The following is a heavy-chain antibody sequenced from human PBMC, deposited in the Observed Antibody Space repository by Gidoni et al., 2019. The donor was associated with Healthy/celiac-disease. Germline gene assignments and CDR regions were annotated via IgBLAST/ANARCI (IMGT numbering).Heavy chain of an antibody. CDR3: ARANSGSYEVDY. D-gene: IGHD1-26*01. J-gene: IGHJ4*02. Sequence: QVQLVQSGAEVKKPGSSVKVSCKASGGTFSSYTISWVRQAPGQGLEWMGRIIPILGIANYAQKFQGRVTITADKSTSTAYMELSSLRSEDTAVYYCARANSGSYEVDYWGQGTLVTVSS. CDR2: IIPILGIA. V-gene: IGHV1-69*02. CDR1: GGTFSSYT.